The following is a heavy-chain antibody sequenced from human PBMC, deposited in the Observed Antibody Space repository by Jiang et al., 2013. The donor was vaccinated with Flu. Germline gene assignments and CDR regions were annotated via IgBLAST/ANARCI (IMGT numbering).Heavy chain of an antibody. Sequence: GSGLVKPSETLSLTCTVSGDSISSYYWNWIRQPPGKGLEWIAYISYSGYTNYNPSLQSRVTISVDTSKNQFSLKLSSVTAADTAVYYCARMSGSYPFDYWGQGTLVTVSS. CDR1: GDSISSYY. CDR2: ISYSGYT. CDR3: ARMSGSYPFDY. V-gene: IGHV4-59*01. J-gene: IGHJ4*02. D-gene: IGHD1-26*01.